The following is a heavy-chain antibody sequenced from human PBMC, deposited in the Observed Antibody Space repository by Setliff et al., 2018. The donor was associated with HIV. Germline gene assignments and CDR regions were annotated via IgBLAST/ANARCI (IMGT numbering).Heavy chain of an antibody. V-gene: IGHV4-4*08. CDR3: TGDYNSGSYRFGY. Sequence: PSETRSLTCPVSAGSITTYYWSWIRQPPGKGLEWIGYIYPNASPDYPSGSIVYNPSFRRRLTLSLDTSKNQFSLKLTSVTAAAAAVYYCTGDYNSGSYRFGYWGQGTPVTVSS. D-gene: IGHD3-10*01. J-gene: IGHJ4*02. CDR1: AGSITTYY. CDR2: IYPNASPDYPSGSI.